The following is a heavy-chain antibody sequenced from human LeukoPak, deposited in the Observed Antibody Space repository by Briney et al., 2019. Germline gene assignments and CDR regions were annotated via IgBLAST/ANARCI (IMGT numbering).Heavy chain of an antibody. CDR1: GFTFSDYY. Sequence: GGSLRLSCAASGFTFSDYYMSWIRQAPGKGLERVSYISSSGSTIYYADSVKGRFTISRDNAKNSLYLQMNSLRAEDTAVYYCARDPEPYYYDSSGYPDYWGQGTLVTVSS. V-gene: IGHV3-11*01. J-gene: IGHJ4*02. CDR3: ARDPEPYYYDSSGYPDY. D-gene: IGHD3-22*01. CDR2: ISSSGSTI.